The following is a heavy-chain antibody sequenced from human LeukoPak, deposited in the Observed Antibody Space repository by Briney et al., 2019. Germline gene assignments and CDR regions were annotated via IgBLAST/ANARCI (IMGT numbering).Heavy chain of an antibody. J-gene: IGHJ4*02. Sequence: PGGSLRLSCAASGFTVSSNYMSWVRQAPGKGLEWVSVIYSGGSTYYADSVKGRFTISRDNPKNTLYLQMNSLRAEDTAVYYCARETIDDYGDFLFDYWGQGTLVTVSS. V-gene: IGHV3-53*01. CDR2: IYSGGST. D-gene: IGHD4-17*01. CDR3: ARETIDDYGDFLFDY. CDR1: GFTVSSNY.